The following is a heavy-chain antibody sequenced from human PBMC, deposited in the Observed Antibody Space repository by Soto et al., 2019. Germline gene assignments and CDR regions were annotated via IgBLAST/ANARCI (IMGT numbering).Heavy chain of an antibody. CDR1: GYTFTSYG. D-gene: IGHD3-22*01. Sequence: QVQLVQSGAEVKKPGASVKVSCKASGYTFTSYGIIGVRQAPGQGLEWMGWISAYNGNTNYAQKLQGRVAMTTDTSTSTAYMELRSLRSDDTAVYYCARDAGAMIRPHWLDYWGQGTLVTVSS. J-gene: IGHJ4*02. CDR2: ISAYNGNT. CDR3: ARDAGAMIRPHWLDY. V-gene: IGHV1-18*01.